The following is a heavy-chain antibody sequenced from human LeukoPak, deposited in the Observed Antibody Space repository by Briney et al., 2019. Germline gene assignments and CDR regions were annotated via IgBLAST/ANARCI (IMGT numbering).Heavy chain of an antibody. D-gene: IGHD3-22*01. Sequence: PSETLSLTCAVYGGSFSGYYWSWIRQPPGKGLEWIGEINHSGSTNYNPSLKSRVTISVDTSKNQFSLKLSSVTAADTAVYYCARGGHRRITMIVVVKEKGRRGNWFDPWGQGTLVTVSS. CDR3: ARGGHRRITMIVVVKEKGRRGNWFDP. V-gene: IGHV4-34*01. J-gene: IGHJ5*02. CDR1: GGSFSGYY. CDR2: INHSGST.